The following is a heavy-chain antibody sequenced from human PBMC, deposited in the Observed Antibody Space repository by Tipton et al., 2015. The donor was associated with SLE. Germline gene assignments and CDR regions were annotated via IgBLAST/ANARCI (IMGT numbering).Heavy chain of an antibody. CDR1: GFTFSTYA. CDR3: ANIASAADYFDY. D-gene: IGHD6-25*01. Sequence: SLRLSCAASGFTFSTYAMTWVRQAPGKGLEWVSAISGSGDDTYYADSVKGRFTISRDNAKNSMYLQMNSLGAEDTAVYYCANIASAADYFDYWGQGTLVTVSS. V-gene: IGHV3-23*01. CDR2: ISGSGDDT. J-gene: IGHJ4*02.